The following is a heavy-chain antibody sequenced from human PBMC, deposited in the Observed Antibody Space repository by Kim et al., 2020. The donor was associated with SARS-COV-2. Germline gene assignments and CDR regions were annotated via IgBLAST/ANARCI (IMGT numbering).Heavy chain of an antibody. CDR3: VRGSGNFGYGMGV. CDR1: GFTFSNFW. CDR2: INNVRSAT. D-gene: IGHD3-3*01. V-gene: IGHV3-74*01. Sequence: GGSLRLSCAASGFTFSNFWMHWVRQAPGTGLMWVARINNVRSATNYADSVKGRVTISRDNAKSTLYLQMNSLRVEDTAVYYCVRGSGNFGYGMGVWGQGTTVTVSS. J-gene: IGHJ6*02.